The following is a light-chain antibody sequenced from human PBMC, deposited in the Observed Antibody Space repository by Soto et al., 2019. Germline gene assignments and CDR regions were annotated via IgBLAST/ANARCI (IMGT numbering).Light chain of an antibody. Sequence: QSVLTQPPSLSAAPRQRVTISCSGSSSNIGNNAVNWYQKFPGKAPKLLIHFDDRVASGVSDRFSSSKSGTSASLAISGLQSEDEAEYYCAAWDDSLTGPVFGGGTKLTVL. CDR3: AAWDDSLTGPV. CDR1: SSNIGNNA. J-gene: IGLJ3*02. CDR2: FDD. V-gene: IGLV1-36*01.